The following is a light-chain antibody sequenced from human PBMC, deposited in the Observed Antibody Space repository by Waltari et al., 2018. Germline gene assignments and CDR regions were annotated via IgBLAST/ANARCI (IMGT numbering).Light chain of an antibody. CDR2: WAL. V-gene: IGKV4-1*01. Sequence: DIVMTQSPDSLAVSLGERATINCKSSQRVLYSSNHKKYLAWYQQKPGQPPKLLLYWALTRESGVPGRFSGSGSGTDFTLTISSLQAEDVAVYYCQQYYSTPYTFGQGTKLEIK. CDR3: QQYYSTPYT. J-gene: IGKJ2*01. CDR1: QRVLYSSNHKKY.